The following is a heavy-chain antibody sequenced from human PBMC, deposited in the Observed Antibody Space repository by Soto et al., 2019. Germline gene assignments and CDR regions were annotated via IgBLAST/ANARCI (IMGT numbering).Heavy chain of an antibody. J-gene: IGHJ6*02. CDR3: AKAHDDYYGSGSLYYYYGMDV. Sequence: GGSLRISCAASGFTFYDYTMHGVRQAPGKGLEWVSLISWDGGSTYYADSVKGRFTISRDNSKNSLYLQMNSLRTEDTALYYCAKAHDDYYGSGSLYYYYGMDVWGQGTTVTVSS. V-gene: IGHV3-43*01. CDR2: ISWDGGST. D-gene: IGHD3-10*01. CDR1: GFTFYDYT.